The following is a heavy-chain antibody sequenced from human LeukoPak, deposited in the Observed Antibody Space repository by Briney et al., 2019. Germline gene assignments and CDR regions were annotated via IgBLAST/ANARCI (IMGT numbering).Heavy chain of an antibody. V-gene: IGHV3-48*04. CDR3: ARDLYSGWLQPTRDY. J-gene: IGHJ4*02. CDR1: GFTFSSYS. Sequence: PGGSLKLSCAASGFTFSSYSMNWVRQAPGKGLEWVSYISSSSSTIYYADSVKGRFTISRDNAKNSLYLQMNSLRAEDTAVYYCARDLYSGWLQPTRDYWGQGTLVTVSS. CDR2: ISSSSSTI. D-gene: IGHD5-24*01.